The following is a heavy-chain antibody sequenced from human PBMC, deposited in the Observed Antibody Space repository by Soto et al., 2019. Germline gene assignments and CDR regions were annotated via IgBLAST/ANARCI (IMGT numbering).Heavy chain of an antibody. CDR3: ASRTSIAARLYYYYYGMDV. CDR1: GGSISSSSYY. CDR2: IYYSGNT. Sequence: PSETLSLTCTVSGGSISSSSYYWGLIRQPPGKGLEWIGSIYYSGNTYYNPSLKSRVTISVDTSKDQFSLKLSSVTAADTAVYYCASRTSIAARLYYYYYGMDVWGQGTTVTVS. D-gene: IGHD6-6*01. J-gene: IGHJ6*02. V-gene: IGHV4-39*01.